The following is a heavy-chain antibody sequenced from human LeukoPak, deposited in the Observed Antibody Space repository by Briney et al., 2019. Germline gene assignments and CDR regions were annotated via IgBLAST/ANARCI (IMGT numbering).Heavy chain of an antibody. V-gene: IGHV3-7*02. D-gene: IGHD5-18*01. J-gene: IGHJ4*02. Sequence: GGSLRLSCAASGFTFSSYWMSWVRQAPGKGLEWVANIKQDGSEKYYVDSVKGRFTISRDNAKNSLYLQMNSLRAEDTAVYYCARASTAMVTGVDYWGQGTLVTVSS. CDR2: IKQDGSEK. CDR3: ARASTAMVTGVDY. CDR1: GFTFSSYW.